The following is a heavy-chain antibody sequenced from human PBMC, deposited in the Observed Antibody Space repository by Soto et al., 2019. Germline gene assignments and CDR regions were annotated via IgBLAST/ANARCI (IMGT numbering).Heavy chain of an antibody. Sequence: GGSLRLSSAASGFTFSSYSMNWVRQAPGKGLEWVSYISSSSSTIYYADSVKGRFTISRDNAKNSLYLQMNSLRAEDTAVYYCARERALLWFGELLSYYYYYMDVWGKGTTVTVS. CDR3: ARERALLWFGELLSYYYYYMDV. J-gene: IGHJ6*03. V-gene: IGHV3-48*01. CDR1: GFTFSSYS. D-gene: IGHD3-10*01. CDR2: ISSSSSTI.